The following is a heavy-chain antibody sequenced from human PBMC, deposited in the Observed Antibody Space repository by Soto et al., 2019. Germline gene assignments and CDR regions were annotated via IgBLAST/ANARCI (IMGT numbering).Heavy chain of an antibody. V-gene: IGHV4-61*01. D-gene: IGHD3-22*01. CDR3: ARGRGYYDTSYFDY. CDR1: AGSVSSGSYY. CDR2: KYYSGST. Sequence: PSETLSLTCTVSAGSVSSGSYYWSWIRQPPGKGLEWIGYKYYSGSTNYNPSLKSRVSISVDTSKNQFSLKLSSVTAADTAVYYCARGRGYYDTSYFDYWGQGTLVTVSS. J-gene: IGHJ4*02.